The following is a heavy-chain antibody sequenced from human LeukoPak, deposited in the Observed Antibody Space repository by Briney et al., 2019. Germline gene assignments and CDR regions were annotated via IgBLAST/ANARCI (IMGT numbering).Heavy chain of an antibody. CDR2: IYYSGST. V-gene: IGHV4-59*01. CDR3: ARRDLNGGNFDY. J-gene: IGHJ4*02. CDR1: GGSISSYY. D-gene: IGHD3-16*01. Sequence: SETLSLTCTVSGGSISSYYWGWIRQPPGKGLEWIGYIYYSGSTNYNPSLKSRVTISVDTSKNQFSLKLSSVTAADTAVYYCARRDLNGGNFDYWGQGTLVTVSS.